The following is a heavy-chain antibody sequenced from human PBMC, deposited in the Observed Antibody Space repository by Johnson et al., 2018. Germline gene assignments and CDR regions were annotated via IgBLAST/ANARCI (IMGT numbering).Heavy chain of an antibody. V-gene: IGHV4-39*01. CDR3: ARRCRGGSGYYYYYGMDG. CDR2: IYYSGST. D-gene: IGHD2-15*01. J-gene: IGHJ6*02. CDR1: GGSISSSSYY. Sequence: QVQLQESGPGLVKPSETLSLTCTVSGGSISSSSYYWGWIRQPPGKGLERIGSIYYSGSTYYNPSLQSRVTISVDPSKNQFSLKRSSVTAADPAGYYCARRCRGGSGYYYYYGMDGWGQGTTVTVYS.